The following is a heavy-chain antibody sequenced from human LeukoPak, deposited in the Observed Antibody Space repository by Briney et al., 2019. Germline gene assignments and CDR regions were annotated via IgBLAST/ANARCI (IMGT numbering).Heavy chain of an antibody. J-gene: IGHJ4*02. V-gene: IGHV3-23*01. D-gene: IGHD3-22*01. CDR1: GFTFSSYA. CDR2: ISGSGGST. CDR3: AKAGITMIVVVPTVDY. Sequence: GGSLRLSCAASGFTFSSYAMSWVRQAPGKGLEWVSAISGSGGSTYYADSVKGRFTISRDNSKNTLYLQVNSLRAEDTAVYYCAKAGITMIVVVPTVDYWGQGTLVTVSS.